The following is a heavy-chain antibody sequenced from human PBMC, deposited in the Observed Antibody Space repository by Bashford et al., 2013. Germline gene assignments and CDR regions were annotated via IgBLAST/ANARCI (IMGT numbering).Heavy chain of an antibody. J-gene: IGHJ1*01. V-gene: IGHV4-59*01. CDR1: GGSISVYY. Sequence: SETLSLTCTVSGGSISVYYWNWIRQSPGKGLEWIGYTSYNKSTNYNTSLKRRVTMSVDTSKNQISLRLRSVTAADTAIYYCARGSDWLLILDKWGQGTPVTVSS. CDR2: TSYNKST. CDR3: ARGSDWLLILDK. D-gene: IGHD3-9*01.